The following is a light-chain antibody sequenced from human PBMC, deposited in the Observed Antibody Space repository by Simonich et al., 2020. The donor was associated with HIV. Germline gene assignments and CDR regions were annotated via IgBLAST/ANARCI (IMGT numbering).Light chain of an antibody. CDR3: CSYAASSTFV. J-gene: IGLJ2*01. Sequence: QSALTQPASVSGSPGQSITISCTGTSSDVGSYNLVSWYQPHPGKAPKLIIYEDNKRPSGVSNPLSGAMSGNTASLTISWLQADDEADSYCCSYAASSTFVFGGGTRLTVL. CDR1: SSDVGSYNL. V-gene: IGLV2-23*01. CDR2: EDN.